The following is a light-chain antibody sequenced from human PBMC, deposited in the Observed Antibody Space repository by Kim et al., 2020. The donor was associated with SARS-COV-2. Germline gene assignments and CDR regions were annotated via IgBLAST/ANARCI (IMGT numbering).Light chain of an antibody. CDR3: QTWGTGIRV. CDR2: LNSDGSH. V-gene: IGLV4-69*01. J-gene: IGLJ1*01. Sequence: ASVKPTCTLSSRHSSYAIAWHQQQPEKGPRYLMKLNSDGSHSKGDGILDRFSGSSSGAERYLTISSLQSEDEADYYCQTWGTGIRVFGTGTKVTVL. CDR1: SRHSSYA.